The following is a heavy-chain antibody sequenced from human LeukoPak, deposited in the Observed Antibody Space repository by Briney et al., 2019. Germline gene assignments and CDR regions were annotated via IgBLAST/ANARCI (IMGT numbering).Heavy chain of an antibody. Sequence: GASVKVSCKASGYTITGYYVHWVRQAPGQGLEWMGWINPNSGDTNYAQKFQGRVTMTRDTSINTAFMELSRLRSDDTAVYYCARDRHWNQGNFDYWGQGTLVTVYS. J-gene: IGHJ4*02. D-gene: IGHD1-1*01. CDR1: GYTITGYY. CDR2: INPNSGDT. V-gene: IGHV1-2*02. CDR3: ARDRHWNQGNFDY.